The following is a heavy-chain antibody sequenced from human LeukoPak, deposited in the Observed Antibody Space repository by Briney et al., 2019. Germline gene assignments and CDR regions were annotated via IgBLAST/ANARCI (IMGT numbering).Heavy chain of an antibody. Sequence: GGSLRLSCAASGSTFSIYSMNWVRQAPGKGLEWVSSISSSSSFIYYADSVKGRFTISRDKAKTSLYLQMNSLRAEDTAVYYCARVAAAKGVNYYYYMDVWGKGTTVTVSS. J-gene: IGHJ6*03. V-gene: IGHV3-21*01. D-gene: IGHD2-15*01. CDR3: ARVAAAKGVNYYYYMDV. CDR1: GSTFSIYS. CDR2: ISSSSSFI.